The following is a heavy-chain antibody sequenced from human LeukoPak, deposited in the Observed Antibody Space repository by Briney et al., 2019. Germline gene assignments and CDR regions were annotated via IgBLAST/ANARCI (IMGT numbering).Heavy chain of an antibody. V-gene: IGHV4-34*01. CDR2: INHSGST. D-gene: IGHD5-12*01. Sequence: PSETLSLTCAVYGGSFSGYYWSWIRQPPGKGLEWIGEINHSGSTNYNPSLKSRVTISVDTSKNQFSLKLSSVTVADTAVYYCARHAGRIEWLRFGGKTKYYFDYWGQGTLVTVSS. J-gene: IGHJ4*02. CDR1: GGSFSGYY. CDR3: ARHAGRIEWLRFGGKTKYYFDY.